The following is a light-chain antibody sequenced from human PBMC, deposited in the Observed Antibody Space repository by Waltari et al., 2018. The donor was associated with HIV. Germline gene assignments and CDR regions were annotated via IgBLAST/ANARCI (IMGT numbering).Light chain of an antibody. CDR3: SSYAGSNNLV. Sequence: QSALTQPPSASGSPGQSVTISCTGTSSDVGGYNYVSWYQQHQGNAPKLMIYEFSKRPPVCPDRFRGSKYGNTAALTVSGLQAEDEADYYCSSYAGSNNLVFGGGTKLTVL. J-gene: IGLJ2*01. CDR1: SSDVGGYNY. V-gene: IGLV2-8*01. CDR2: EFS.